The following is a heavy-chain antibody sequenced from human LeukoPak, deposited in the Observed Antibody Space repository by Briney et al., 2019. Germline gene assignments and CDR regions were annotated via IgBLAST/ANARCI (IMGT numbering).Heavy chain of an antibody. CDR3: ARQAVAGVSD. D-gene: IGHD6-19*01. CDR2: IYHSGST. V-gene: IGHV4-38-2*01. Sequence: SETLSLTCAVSGYSISSGYYWGWIRQPPGKGLEWIGSIYHSGSTYYHPSLKSRVTISVDTSKNQFSLKLSSVTAADTAVYYCARQAVAGVSDWGQGTLVTVSS. CDR1: GYSISSGYY. J-gene: IGHJ4*02.